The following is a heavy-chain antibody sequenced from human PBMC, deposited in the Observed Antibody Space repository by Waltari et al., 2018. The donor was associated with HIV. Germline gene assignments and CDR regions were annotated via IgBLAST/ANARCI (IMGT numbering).Heavy chain of an antibody. CDR2: SVPGDSDT. D-gene: IGHD2-15*01. CDR3: ARHGVVDGNDSYGMDV. CDR1: GYNFDKYW. V-gene: IGHV5-51*01. J-gene: IGHJ6*02. Sequence: EVQLVQSGAEVKKPGESLKISCKGSGYNFDKYWIGWVRQMPGKGLEWMGISVPGDSDTRYSPSFQGQVTFSADKSITTAYLQWSNLKASDTAMYYCARHGVVDGNDSYGMDVWGQGTTVTVSS.